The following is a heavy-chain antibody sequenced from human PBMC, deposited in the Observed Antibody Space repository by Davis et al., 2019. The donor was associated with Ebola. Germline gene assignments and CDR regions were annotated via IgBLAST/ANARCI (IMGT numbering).Heavy chain of an antibody. Sequence: GESLKISCKGSGYSFTSYWIAWVRQMPGKGLEWMGIIYPCDSDTRYSPSFQGQVTISADKSISTAYLQWSSLKASDTAMYYCARRGIVVVTPKDAFDIWGQGTMVTVSS. J-gene: IGHJ3*02. D-gene: IGHD2-21*02. CDR2: IYPCDSDT. CDR1: GYSFTSYW. V-gene: IGHV5-51*01. CDR3: ARRGIVVVTPKDAFDI.